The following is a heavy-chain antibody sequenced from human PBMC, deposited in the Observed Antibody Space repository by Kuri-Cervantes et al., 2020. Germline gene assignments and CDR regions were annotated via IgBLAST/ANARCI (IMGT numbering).Heavy chain of an antibody. CDR3: AKLTRFAEEPFDY. Sequence: GESLKISCAVSGFIVRTNYMSWVRQAPGKGLEWVSVIYSGGSTVYADSVKGRFTISRDNAKNTLYLQMNSLRAEDTAVYYCAKLTRFAEEPFDYWGQGTLVTVSS. CDR1: GFIVRTNY. J-gene: IGHJ4*02. D-gene: IGHD4-23*01. CDR2: IYSGGST. V-gene: IGHV3-53*01.